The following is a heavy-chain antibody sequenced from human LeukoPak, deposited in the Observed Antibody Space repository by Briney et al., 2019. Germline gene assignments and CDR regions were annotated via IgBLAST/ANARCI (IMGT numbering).Heavy chain of an antibody. CDR3: ARWNLGSDY. CDR1: GFTFSAYD. Sequence: GGSLRLSCAASGFTFSAYDMNWVRQAPGKGLKWLSYISSSSTTKYHADSVKGRFTISRDNAKNSLYLQMNSLRAEDTGVYYCARWNLGSDYWGQGTLVTVSS. CDR2: ISSSSTTK. V-gene: IGHV3-48*04. J-gene: IGHJ4*02. D-gene: IGHD1-1*01.